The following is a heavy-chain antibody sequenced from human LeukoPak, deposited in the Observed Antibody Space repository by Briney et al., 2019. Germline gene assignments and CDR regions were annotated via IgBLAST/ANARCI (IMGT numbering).Heavy chain of an antibody. CDR1: GGSISSYY. CDR3: ARVSGYRGRAYYFDY. Sequence: PSETLSLTCTVSGGSISSYYWSWIRQPPGKGLEWIGYIYYSGSTNYNPSLKSRVTISVDTSKNQFSLKLSSVTAADTAVYYCARVSGYRGRAYYFDYWGQGTLVTVSS. D-gene: IGHD5-18*01. V-gene: IGHV4-59*01. J-gene: IGHJ4*02. CDR2: IYYSGST.